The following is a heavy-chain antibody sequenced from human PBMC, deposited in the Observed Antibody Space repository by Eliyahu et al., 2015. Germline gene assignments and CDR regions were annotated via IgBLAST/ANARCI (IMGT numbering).Heavy chain of an antibody. D-gene: IGHD5-18*01. Sequence: EVQLVESGGGLVQPGGSXXLSCXASGFTFSLYNMNXVRQTXGKGLEWISFISSSGSTIYYADSVEGRFTISRDNAKNSLYLQMNSLRDEDTAVYYCARGTYTSDYCASCWGRGTLVTVSS. CDR2: ISSSGSTI. V-gene: IGHV3-48*02. J-gene: IGHJ4*02. CDR3: ARGTYTSDYCASC. CDR1: GFTFSLYN.